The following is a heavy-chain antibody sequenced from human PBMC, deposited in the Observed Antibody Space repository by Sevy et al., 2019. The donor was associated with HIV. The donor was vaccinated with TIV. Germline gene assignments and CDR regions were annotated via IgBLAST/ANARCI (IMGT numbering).Heavy chain of an antibody. J-gene: IGHJ4*02. CDR3: ARGGYTYGKGYFDY. V-gene: IGHV4-38-2*01. D-gene: IGHD5-18*01. CDR2: IYHSGST. CDR1: GYSISSGYY. Sequence: SETLSLTCGVSGYSISSGYYWGWIRQPPGKGLEWIGSIYHSGSTYSNPSFKSQVTISVDTSKNQFSLKLSSVTAADTAVYYCARGGYTYGKGYFDYWGQGTLVTVSS.